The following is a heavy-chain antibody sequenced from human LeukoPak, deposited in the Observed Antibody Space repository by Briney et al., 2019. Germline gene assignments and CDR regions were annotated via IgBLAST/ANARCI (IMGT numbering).Heavy chain of an antibody. V-gene: IGHV4-59*01. J-gene: IGHJ5*02. CDR2: IYYSGST. CDR1: GGSTSSYY. Sequence: SGTLSLTCTVSGGSTSSYYWNWIRQPPGKGLEWIGYIYYSGSTNYNPSLKSRVTISVDTSKNQFSLKLSSVTAADTAVYYCARVVVRNWFDPWGQGTLVTVSS. CDR3: ARVVVRNWFDP. D-gene: IGHD6-6*01.